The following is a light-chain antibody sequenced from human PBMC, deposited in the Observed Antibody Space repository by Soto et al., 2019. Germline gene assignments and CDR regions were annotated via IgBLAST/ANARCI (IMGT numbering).Light chain of an antibody. V-gene: IGLV2-14*01. CDR2: DVS. J-gene: IGLJ2*01. Sequence: QSVLTQPASVSGSPGQSITISCTGTTSDVGGYNYVSWYQQYPGKAPKLIIYDVSHRPSGVSNRFSGSKSGNTASLTISGLQAEDEADYYCSSYTSTNKGVFGGGTKLTVL. CDR1: TSDVGGYNY. CDR3: SSYTSTNKGV.